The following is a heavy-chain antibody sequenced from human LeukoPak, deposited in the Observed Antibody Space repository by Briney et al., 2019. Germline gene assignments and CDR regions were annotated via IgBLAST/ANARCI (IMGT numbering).Heavy chain of an antibody. CDR2: IHYSGST. V-gene: IGHV4-31*03. J-gene: IGHJ5*02. CDR1: GGSISSTGYS. D-gene: IGHD3-9*01. Sequence: SETLSLTCTVSGGSISSTGYSWSWIRQLPGKAPEWIGYIHYSGSTYYNPSLKSRLTISIDTSNNQFSLNLTSVTAADTAVYYCARDNSPDILTGYSRGWFDPWGQGTLVTVSS. CDR3: ARDNSPDILTGYSRGWFDP.